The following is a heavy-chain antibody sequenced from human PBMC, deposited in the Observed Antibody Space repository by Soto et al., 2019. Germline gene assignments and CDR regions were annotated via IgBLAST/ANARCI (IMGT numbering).Heavy chain of an antibody. CDR2: INSDGSST. D-gene: IGHD5-18*01. CDR1: GFTSSYF. CDR3: GRGAHGYSYGES. V-gene: IGHV3-74*01. Sequence: EVQLVESGGGLVQPGGSLRLSCAASGFTSSYFHWVRQPPGKGLVWVSRINSDGSSTSYADSVKGRFTISRDNAKNTLYLQMDSLRAEDRAVYYCGRGAHGYSYGESWGQGTLVSVSS. J-gene: IGHJ5*02.